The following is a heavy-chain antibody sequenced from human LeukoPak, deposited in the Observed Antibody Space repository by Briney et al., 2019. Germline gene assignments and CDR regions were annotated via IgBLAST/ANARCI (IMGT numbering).Heavy chain of an antibody. J-gene: IGHJ4*02. CDR3: ARGYCSGGNCYHFDY. CDR1: GFTVSSNY. CDR2: IYSGGTT. D-gene: IGHD2-15*01. Sequence: GGSLRLSCAASGFTVSSNYMCWVRQAPGKGLEWVSVIYSGGTTYYAGSVKGRFTLSRDNSKNTLYLQMNSLRAEDTAVYYCARGYCSGGNCYHFDYWGQGALVTVSS. V-gene: IGHV3-53*01.